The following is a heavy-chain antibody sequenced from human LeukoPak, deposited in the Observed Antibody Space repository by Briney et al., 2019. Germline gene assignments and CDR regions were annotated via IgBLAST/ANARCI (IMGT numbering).Heavy chain of an antibody. CDR3: VGTIASRGSEY. D-gene: IGHD6-6*01. V-gene: IGHV3-23*01. CDR2: ISGRGDST. CDR1: GFTFNSHA. Sequence: GGSLRLSCAASGFTFNSHAMSWVRQAPGKGLEWVSGISGRGDSTVYADSVKGRFTVSRDNAKNTVYLQMNNLRVDDTAMYYCVGTIASRGSEYWGQGALVTVSS. J-gene: IGHJ4*02.